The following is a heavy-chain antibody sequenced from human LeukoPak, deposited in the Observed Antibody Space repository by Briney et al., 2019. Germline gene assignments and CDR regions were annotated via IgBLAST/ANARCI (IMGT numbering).Heavy chain of an antibody. D-gene: IGHD3-10*01. CDR1: GGSFSGYY. V-gene: IGHV4-34*01. CDR3: ASMVRNGYYFDY. J-gene: IGHJ4*02. CDR2: INHSGST. Sequence: PSETLSLTCAVYGGSFSGYYWSWIRQPPGKGLEWIGEINHSGSTNYNPSLKSRVTISVDTSKNQFSLKLSSVTAADTAVYYCASMVRNGYYFDYWGQGTLVTVSS.